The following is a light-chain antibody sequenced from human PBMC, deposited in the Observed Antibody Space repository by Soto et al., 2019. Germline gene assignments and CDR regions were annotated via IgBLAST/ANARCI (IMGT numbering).Light chain of an antibody. Sequence: EIVMTQSPATLSVSPGERATISCRASQSVSSNLAWYQQKPSQAPRLLIYGASTRATGIPARFSGSGFGTEFTLTISSLQSEDFAVYYCQQYNNWPVTFGGGTKVDIK. J-gene: IGKJ4*01. V-gene: IGKV3-15*01. CDR3: QQYNNWPVT. CDR1: QSVSSN. CDR2: GAS.